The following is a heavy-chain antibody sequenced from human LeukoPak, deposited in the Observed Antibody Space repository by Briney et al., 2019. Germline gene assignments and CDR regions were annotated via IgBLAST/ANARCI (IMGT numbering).Heavy chain of an antibody. D-gene: IGHD6-13*01. CDR3: ARVRGIAAAGSLLDY. J-gene: IGHJ4*02. Sequence: KTSETLSLTCAVYGGSFSGYYWSWIRQPPGKGLEWIGEINHSGSTNYNPSLKSRVTISVDTSKNQFSLKLSSVTAADTAVYYCARVRGIAAAGSLLDYWGQGTLVTVSS. CDR2: INHSGST. CDR1: GGSFSGYY. V-gene: IGHV4-34*01.